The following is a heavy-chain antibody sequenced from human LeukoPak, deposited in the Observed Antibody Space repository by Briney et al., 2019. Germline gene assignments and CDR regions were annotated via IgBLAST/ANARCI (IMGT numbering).Heavy chain of an antibody. CDR1: GLTISSYW. CDR2: ISSSSSYI. CDR3: ARRYYATPEY. V-gene: IGHV3-21*04. D-gene: IGHD3-22*01. J-gene: IGHJ4*02. Sequence: GGSLRLSCAASGLTISSYWMSWVRQAPGKGLEWVSSISSSSSYIYYADSVKGRFTISRDNAKNSLYLQMNSLRAEDTAVYYCARRYYATPEYWGQGTLVTVSS.